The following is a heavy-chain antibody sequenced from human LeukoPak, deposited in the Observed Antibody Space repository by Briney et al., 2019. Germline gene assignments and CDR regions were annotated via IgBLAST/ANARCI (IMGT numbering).Heavy chain of an antibody. V-gene: IGHV3-23*01. CDR3: ATYYYDSGGFHFHH. D-gene: IGHD3-22*01. Sequence: PGGSLRLSCAASGFTFDNFVMSWVRQAPGKGLEWVSAISGSGGSTYYADSVKGRFTISRDNSRNTLYLQMGSLRAEDMAVYYCATYYYDSGGFHFHHWGQGTLVTVSS. CDR2: ISGSGGST. CDR1: GFTFDNFV. J-gene: IGHJ1*01.